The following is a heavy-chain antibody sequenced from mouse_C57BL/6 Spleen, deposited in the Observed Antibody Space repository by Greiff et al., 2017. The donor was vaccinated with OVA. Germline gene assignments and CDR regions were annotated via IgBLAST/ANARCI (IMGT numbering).Heavy chain of an antibody. V-gene: IGHV5-4*01. CDR2: ISDGGSYT. CDR1: GFTFSSYA. D-gene: IGHD4-1*02. CDR3: AREVGQLGYFDV. J-gene: IGHJ1*03. Sequence: EVQGVESGGGLVKPGGSLKLSCAASGFTFSSYAMSWVRQTPEKRLEWVATISDGGSYTYYPDNVKGRFTISRDNAKNNLYLQMSHLKSEDTAMYYCAREVGQLGYFDVWGTGTTVTVSS.